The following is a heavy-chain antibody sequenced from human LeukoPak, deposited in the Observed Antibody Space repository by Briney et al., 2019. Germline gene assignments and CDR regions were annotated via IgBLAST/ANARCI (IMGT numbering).Heavy chain of an antibody. CDR3: ARGSSGYYKTDEKSFDY. V-gene: IGHV3-30-3*01. J-gene: IGHJ4*02. D-gene: IGHD3-22*01. CDR1: GFTFSSYA. CDR2: ISYDGSNK. Sequence: GRSLRLSCAASGFTFSSYAMHWVRQAPGKGLEWVAVISYDGSNKYYADSVKGRSTISRDNSKNTLYLQMNSLRAEDTAVYYCARGSSGYYKTDEKSFDYWGQGTLVTVSS.